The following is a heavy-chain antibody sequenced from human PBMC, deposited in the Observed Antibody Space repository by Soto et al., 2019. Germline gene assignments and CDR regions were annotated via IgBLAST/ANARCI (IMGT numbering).Heavy chain of an antibody. V-gene: IGHV5-51*01. CDR2: IYPGDSDT. D-gene: IGHD3-22*01. J-gene: IGHJ4*02. CDR1: GYSFTSYW. Sequence: GESLKISCKGSGYSFTSYWIGWVRQMPGKGLEWMGIIYPGDSDTRYSPSFQGQVTISADKSISTAYLQWSSLKASDTAMYYCARHGTREPNYYDSSGYPYWGQGTLVTV. CDR3: ARHGTREPNYYDSSGYPY.